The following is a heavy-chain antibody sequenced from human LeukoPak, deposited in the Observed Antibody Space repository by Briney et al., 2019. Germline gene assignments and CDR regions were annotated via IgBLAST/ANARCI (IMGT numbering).Heavy chain of an antibody. D-gene: IGHD1/OR15-1a*01. J-gene: IGHJ4*02. CDR1: GGSISSSTYY. CDR2: IYYSGNT. V-gene: IGHV4-39*01. CDR3: ARRWNTATAR. Sequence: SETLSLTCTVSGGSISSSTYYWGWIRQPPGKGLEWIASIYYSGNTYYNPSLESRVTISADTSKNQCSLRLSSVTTADTAVDYCARRWNTATARWGEGTLVSVS.